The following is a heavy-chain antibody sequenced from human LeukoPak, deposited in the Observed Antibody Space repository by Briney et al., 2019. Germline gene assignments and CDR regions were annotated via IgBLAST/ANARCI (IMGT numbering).Heavy chain of an antibody. CDR3: ARSFYSDYARVDY. J-gene: IGHJ4*02. CDR2: ISSSSSYI. CDR1: GFTFSSYS. Sequence: GGSLRLSCAASGFTFSSYSMNWVRQALGKGLEWVSSISSSSSYIYYADSVKGRFTISRDNAKNSLYLQMNSLRAEDTAVYYCARSFYSDYARVDYWGQGTLVTVSS. V-gene: IGHV3-21*01. D-gene: IGHD4-11*01.